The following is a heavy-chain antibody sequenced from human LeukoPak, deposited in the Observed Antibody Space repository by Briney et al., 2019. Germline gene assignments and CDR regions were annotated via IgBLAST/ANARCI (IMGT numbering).Heavy chain of an antibody. Sequence: GGSLRLSCAASGFIFSNYAMHWVRQAPGKGLEWVAVISYVATNKYYADSVKGRFTISRDNSKNTLFLQMNSLRAEDTAVYYCARGWELQDDYFDFWGQGTLGTVSS. CDR2: ISYVATNK. V-gene: IGHV3-30*01. D-gene: IGHD1-26*01. CDR3: ARGWELQDDYFDF. J-gene: IGHJ4*02. CDR1: GFIFSNYA.